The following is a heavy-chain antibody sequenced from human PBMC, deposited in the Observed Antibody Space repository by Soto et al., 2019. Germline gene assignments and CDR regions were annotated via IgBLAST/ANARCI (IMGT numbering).Heavy chain of an antibody. D-gene: IGHD3-10*01. CDR2: INAGNGNT. Sequence: QVQLVQSGAEVKKPGASVKVSCKASGYTFTSYAMHWVRQAPGQRLEWMGWINAGNGNTKYSQKFQGRVTITRDTSATAAYKELSSLRYEDTAVYYWARTYGWGKFSAFDIWGQGTMVTVSS. CDR1: GYTFTSYA. J-gene: IGHJ3*02. CDR3: ARTYGWGKFSAFDI. V-gene: IGHV1-3*01.